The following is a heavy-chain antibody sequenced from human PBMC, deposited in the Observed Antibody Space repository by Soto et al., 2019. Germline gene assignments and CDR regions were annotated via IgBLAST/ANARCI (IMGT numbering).Heavy chain of an antibody. CDR2: ISTSSGNT. Sequence: ASVKVSCKASGYTFSNYGISWVRQAPGQGLEWMGWISTSSGNTNYAQRVQGRVLMTTDTLTSTAYMELRSLRSDDTAIYYCARDNGYNYGPDDWGQGTLVTVSS. D-gene: IGHD5-18*01. J-gene: IGHJ4*02. CDR3: ARDNGYNYGPDD. V-gene: IGHV1-18*01. CDR1: GYTFSNYG.